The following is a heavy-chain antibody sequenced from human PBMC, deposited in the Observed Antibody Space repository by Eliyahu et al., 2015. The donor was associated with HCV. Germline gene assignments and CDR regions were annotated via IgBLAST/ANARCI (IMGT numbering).Heavy chain of an antibody. CDR3: ASGGGGIAVTGTGGWFDP. CDR2: THYSGST. CDR1: GGSISSYY. J-gene: IGHJ5*02. V-gene: IGHV4-59*01. Sequence: QVQLQESGPGLVKPSETXSLTCSVXGGSISSYYWSWIRQTPGKGLEWIGXTHYSGSTNYNPXLKSRVTISVDTSKNXXSLKMSSVTAADTAVYYCASGGGGIAVTGTGGWFDPWGQGTLVTVSS. D-gene: IGHD6-19*01.